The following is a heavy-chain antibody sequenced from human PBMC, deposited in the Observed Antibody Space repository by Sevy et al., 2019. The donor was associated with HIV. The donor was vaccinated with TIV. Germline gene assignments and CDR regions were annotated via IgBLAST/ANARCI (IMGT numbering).Heavy chain of an antibody. Sequence: GGSLRLSCAASGFTFSSYSMNWVRQAPGKGLEWVSSISSSSNYIYYADSVKGRFTISRDKAKNSRYLQMNSLRAEDTAVYYCARDQREGDCSGGSCYSDAFDIWGQWTMVTVSS. D-gene: IGHD2-15*01. V-gene: IGHV3-21*01. CDR2: ISSSSNYI. CDR3: ARDQREGDCSGGSCYSDAFDI. J-gene: IGHJ3*02. CDR1: GFTFSSYS.